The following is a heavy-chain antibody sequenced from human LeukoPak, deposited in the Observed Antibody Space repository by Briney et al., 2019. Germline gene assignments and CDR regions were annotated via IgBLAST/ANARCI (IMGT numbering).Heavy chain of an antibody. D-gene: IGHD2-2*01. CDR1: GYTLTELS. J-gene: IGHJ5*02. V-gene: IGHV1-24*01. Sequence: ASVKVSCKVSGYTLTELSMHWVRQAPGKGLEWMGGFDPEDGETIYAQKFQGRVTMTEDTSTDTAYMELNSLRSEDTAVYYCATMPHRCSSTSCSREYNWFDPWGQGTLVTVSS. CDR2: FDPEDGET. CDR3: ATMPHRCSSTSCSREYNWFDP.